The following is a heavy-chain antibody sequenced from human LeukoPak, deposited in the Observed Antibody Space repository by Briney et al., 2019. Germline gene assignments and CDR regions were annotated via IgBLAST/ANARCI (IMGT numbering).Heavy chain of an antibody. V-gene: IGHV3-7*01. J-gene: IGHJ3*02. CDR3: ARADFWVFHAFDI. D-gene: IGHD3-3*01. CDR1: GFTLSSYN. Sequence: SGGSLRLSCVASGFTLSSYNMKWVRQAPGKGLEWVANIKQDGSEKYYVDSVKGRFTISRDNAKNSLYLQMNSLRAEDTAVYYCARADFWVFHAFDIWGQGTMVTVSS. CDR2: IKQDGSEK.